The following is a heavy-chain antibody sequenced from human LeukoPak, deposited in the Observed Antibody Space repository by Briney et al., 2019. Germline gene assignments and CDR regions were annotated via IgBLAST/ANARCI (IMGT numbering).Heavy chain of an antibody. CDR1: GGSFSTSG. Sequence: SVKVSCKASGGSFSTSGFNWVRQAPGQGLGWMGRVIPIYGTPSYAQKFQGRVTITTDESTSTAYMELSSLRSEDTAVYYCARDHWGIVENGYDYFYYDMDVWGQGTTVTVSS. J-gene: IGHJ6*02. V-gene: IGHV1-69*05. D-gene: IGHD7-27*01. CDR2: VIPIYGTP. CDR3: ARDHWGIVENGYDYFYYDMDV.